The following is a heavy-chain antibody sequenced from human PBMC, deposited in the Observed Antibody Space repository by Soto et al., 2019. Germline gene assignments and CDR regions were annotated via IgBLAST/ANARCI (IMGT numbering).Heavy chain of an antibody. CDR1: GDTFSFYS. D-gene: IGHD3-10*01. J-gene: IGHJ4*02. CDR3: ASSYGSGYRAFDY. Sequence: QVQLVQSGAEVRKPGSSVKVSCKASGDTFSFYSINWVRQAPGLGLEWMGRINPILILSNYAQRFQGRVTMTADKSTSTAYMELSGLRSEDTAIYYCASSYGSGYRAFDYWGQGALVTVSS. V-gene: IGHV1-69*02. CDR2: INPILILS.